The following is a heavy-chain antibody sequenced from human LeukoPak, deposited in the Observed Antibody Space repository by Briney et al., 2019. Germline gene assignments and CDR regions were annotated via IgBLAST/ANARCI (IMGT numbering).Heavy chain of an antibody. J-gene: IGHJ4*02. Sequence: GGSLRLSCAASGFTFSSHWMHWVRQAPGKGLVWVSRINSDGSTTTYADSVKGRFTISRDNANNTLYLQMNSLKAEDAAVYYCARVLSGSYDNYFDYWGQGTLVTVSS. CDR1: GFTFSSHW. V-gene: IGHV3-74*01. CDR2: INSDGSTT. D-gene: IGHD1-26*01. CDR3: ARVLSGSYDNYFDY.